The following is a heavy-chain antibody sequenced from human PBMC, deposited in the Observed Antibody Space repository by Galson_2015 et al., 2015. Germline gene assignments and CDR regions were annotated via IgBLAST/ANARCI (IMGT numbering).Heavy chain of an antibody. Sequence: SVKVSCKASGYMFTSYAIHWVRQAPGQRLEWMGWINAGNGNTKYSQNFQGRVTVTRDTSASTAYMELSSLRSEDTAVYYCAVGIAVAGTGSWGQGTLLTVSS. J-gene: IGHJ4*02. CDR3: AVGIAVAGTGS. V-gene: IGHV1-3*01. CDR2: INAGNGNT. CDR1: GYMFTSYA. D-gene: IGHD6-19*01.